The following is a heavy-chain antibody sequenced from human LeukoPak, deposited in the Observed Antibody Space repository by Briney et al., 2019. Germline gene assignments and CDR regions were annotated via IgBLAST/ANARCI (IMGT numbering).Heavy chain of an antibody. CDR1: GGTFSSYA. J-gene: IGHJ6*03. CDR2: IIPIFGTA. CDR3: ARDVSSAHYYYYYYMDV. V-gene: IGHV1-69*13. Sequence: SVKVSCKASGGTFSSYAISWVRQAPGQGLEWMGGIIPIFGTANYAQKFQGRVTITADESTSTAYMELSSLRSEDTAVYYCARDVSSAHYYYYYYMDVWGKGTTVTVSS. D-gene: IGHD6-6*01.